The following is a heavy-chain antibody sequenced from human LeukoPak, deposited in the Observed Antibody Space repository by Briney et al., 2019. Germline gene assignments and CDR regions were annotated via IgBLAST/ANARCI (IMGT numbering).Heavy chain of an antibody. CDR1: GFTFCRNW. V-gene: IGHV3-74*01. CDR3: VRDLGIAVAPGY. Sequence: PGGSLRLSCAASGFTFCRNWMHWVRQAPGKGLVWVSRINSDGSSTNYADSVKGRFTISRDNAKNTLHLQMNSLRAEDTAVYYCVRDLGIAVAPGYWGQGTLVTVSS. J-gene: IGHJ4*02. CDR2: INSDGSST. D-gene: IGHD6-19*01.